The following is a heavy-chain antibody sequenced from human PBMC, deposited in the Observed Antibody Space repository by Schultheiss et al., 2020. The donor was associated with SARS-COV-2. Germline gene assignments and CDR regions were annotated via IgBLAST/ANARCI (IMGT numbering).Heavy chain of an antibody. D-gene: IGHD5-18*01. Sequence: GSLRLSCTVSGGSISSYYWSWIRQPPGKGLEWIGEINHSGSTNYNPSLKSRVTISVDTSKNQFSLKLSSVTAADTAVYYCARTYSYGFDYWGQGTLVTVSS. CDR2: INHSGST. J-gene: IGHJ4*02. CDR3: ARTYSYGFDY. V-gene: IGHV4-34*01. CDR1: GGSISSYY.